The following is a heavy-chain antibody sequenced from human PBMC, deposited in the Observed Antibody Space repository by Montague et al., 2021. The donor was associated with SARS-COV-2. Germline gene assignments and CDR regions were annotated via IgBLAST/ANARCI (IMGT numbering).Heavy chain of an antibody. D-gene: IGHD4-23*01. J-gene: IGHJ4*02. CDR1: GFSLSTSGMC. V-gene: IGHV2-70*01. Sequence: PALVKPTQTLTLTCTFSGFSLSTSGMCVSWIRQPPGKALEWLTLIDWDDDKYYSTYLKTRLTISKDTSKNQAVLTMTNMDPVDTATYYCARSYGTTVATRAFDYWGQGTLVTVSS. CDR2: IDWDDDK. CDR3: ARSYGTTVATRAFDY.